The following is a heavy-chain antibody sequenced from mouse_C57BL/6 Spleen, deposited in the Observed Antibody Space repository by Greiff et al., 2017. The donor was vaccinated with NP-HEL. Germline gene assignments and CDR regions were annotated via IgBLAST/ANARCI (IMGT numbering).Heavy chain of an antibody. Sequence: EVQLQQSGPELVKPGASVKMSCKASGYTFTDYNMHWVKQSHGKSLEWIGYINPNNGGTSYNQKFKGKATLTVNKSSSTAYMELRSLTSEDSAVYYCARSIITTGVATGDWYFDVWGTGTTVTVSS. CDR3: ARSIITTGVATGDWYFDV. D-gene: IGHD1-1*01. CDR1: GYTFTDYN. V-gene: IGHV1-22*01. J-gene: IGHJ1*03. CDR2: INPNNGGT.